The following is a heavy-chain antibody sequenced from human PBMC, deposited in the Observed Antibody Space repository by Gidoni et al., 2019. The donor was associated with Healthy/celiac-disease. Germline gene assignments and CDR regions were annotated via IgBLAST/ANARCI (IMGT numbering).Heavy chain of an antibody. V-gene: IGHV3-48*02. CDR1: GFTFSSYS. J-gene: IGHJ4*02. CDR2: ISSSSSTI. D-gene: IGHD2-2*01. CDR3: ARDSTIPAAKYYFDY. Sequence: EVQLVESGGGLVQPGGSLRLSCAASGFTFSSYSMNWVRQAPGKGLEWVSYISSSSSTIYYADSVKGRFTISRDNAKNSLYLQMNSLRDEDTAVYYCARDSTIPAAKYYFDYWGQGTLVTVSS.